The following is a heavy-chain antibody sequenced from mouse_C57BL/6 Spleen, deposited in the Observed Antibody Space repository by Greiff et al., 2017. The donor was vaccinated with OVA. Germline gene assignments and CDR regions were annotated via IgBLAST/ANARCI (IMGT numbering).Heavy chain of an antibody. CDR3: TREGWEGGFDY. CDR2: ISSGGDYI. D-gene: IGHD3-3*01. J-gene: IGHJ2*01. CDR1: GFTFSSYA. V-gene: IGHV5-9-1*02. Sequence: EVQRVESGEGLVKPGGSLKLSCAASGFTFSSYAMSWVRQTPEKRLEWVAYISSGGDYIYYADTVKGRFTISRDNARNTLYLQMSSLKSEDTAMYYCTREGWEGGFDYWGQGTTLTVSS.